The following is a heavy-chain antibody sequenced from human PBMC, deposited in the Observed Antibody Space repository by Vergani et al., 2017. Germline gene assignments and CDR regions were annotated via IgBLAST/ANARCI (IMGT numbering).Heavy chain of an antibody. CDR3: ARDSPLTLAAAVDY. J-gene: IGHJ4*02. CDR1: GFTFTSYA. D-gene: IGHD6-13*01. V-gene: IGHV3-64*04. Sequence: QVQLVESGGGLVQPGGSLRLSCSASGFTFTSYAMHWVRQAPGKGLEYVSAISSNGGSTYYADSVKGRFTISRDNSKNSLYLQMNSLRAEDTAVYYCARDSPLTLAAAVDYWGQGTLVTVSS. CDR2: ISSNGGST.